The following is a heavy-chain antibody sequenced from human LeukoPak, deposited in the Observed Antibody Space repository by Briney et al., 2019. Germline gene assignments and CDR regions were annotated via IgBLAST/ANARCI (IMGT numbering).Heavy chain of an antibody. Sequence: GGSLRLSCAASGFTFSSYSMNWVRQAPGKGLEWVSSISSSSSTIYYADSVKGRFTISRDNAKNSLYLQMNSLRAEDTAVYYCARTYYYDSSGYGIFDYWGQGTLVTVSS. D-gene: IGHD3-22*01. CDR1: GFTFSSYS. CDR2: ISSSSSTI. V-gene: IGHV3-48*01. CDR3: ARTYYYDSSGYGIFDY. J-gene: IGHJ4*02.